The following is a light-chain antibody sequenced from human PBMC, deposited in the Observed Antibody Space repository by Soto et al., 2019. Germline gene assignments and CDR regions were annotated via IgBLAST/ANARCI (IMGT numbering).Light chain of an antibody. CDR1: QSVSSY. CDR2: DAS. V-gene: IGKV3-11*01. J-gene: IGKJ1*01. CDR3: QQRSNLWT. Sequence: EIVLTQSPATLSLSPWERAALSCRASQSVSSYLAWYQQKPGQAPRLLIYDASNRATGIPARFSGSGSGTDFTLTISSLEPEDFAVYYCQQRSNLWTFGQGTKV.